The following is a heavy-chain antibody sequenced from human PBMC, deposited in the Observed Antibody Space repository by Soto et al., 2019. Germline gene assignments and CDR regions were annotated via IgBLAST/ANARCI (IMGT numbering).Heavy chain of an antibody. Sequence: PVGSLRLSCAASGFTFSSYGMHWVRQAPGKGLEWVAVISYDGSNKYYADSVKGRFTISRDNSKNTLYLQMNSLRAEDTAVYYCAKGGITGTSSTNYYYYGMDVWGQGTTVTVSS. CDR3: AKGGITGTSSTNYYYYGMDV. V-gene: IGHV3-30*18. J-gene: IGHJ6*02. CDR2: ISYDGSNK. CDR1: GFTFSSYG. D-gene: IGHD1-20*01.